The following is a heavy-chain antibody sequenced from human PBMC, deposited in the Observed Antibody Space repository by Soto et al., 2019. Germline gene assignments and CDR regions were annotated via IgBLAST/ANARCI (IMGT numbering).Heavy chain of an antibody. CDR1: GCTFSSYA. Sequence: GGSLRLSCAASGCTFSSYAMSWVRQAPGKGLEWVSAISGSGGSTYYADSVKGRFTISRDNSKNTLYLQMNSLRAEDTAVYYCARDYYGSGSYSPHFDYWGQGTLVTVS. CDR2: ISGSGGST. V-gene: IGHV3-23*01. J-gene: IGHJ4*02. CDR3: ARDYYGSGSYSPHFDY. D-gene: IGHD3-10*01.